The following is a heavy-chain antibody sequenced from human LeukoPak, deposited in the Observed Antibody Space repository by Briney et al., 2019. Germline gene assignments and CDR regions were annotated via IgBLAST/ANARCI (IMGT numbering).Heavy chain of an antibody. D-gene: IGHD2-2*02. Sequence: SETLSPTCTVSGGSISSYYWTWIRQPPGKGLQWIGYIYYSGSTNYNPSLKSRVSISVDTSKNQFSLKLSSVTAADTAFYYCARLSPDCSSTSCYTYYYYMDVWGRGTTVTVSS. CDR3: ARLSPDCSSTSCYTYYYYMDV. CDR1: GGSISSYY. V-gene: IGHV4-59*01. J-gene: IGHJ6*03. CDR2: IYYSGST.